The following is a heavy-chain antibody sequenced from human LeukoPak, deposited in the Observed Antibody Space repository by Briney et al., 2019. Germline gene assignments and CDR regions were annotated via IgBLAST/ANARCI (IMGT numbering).Heavy chain of an antibody. D-gene: IGHD2-2*01. V-gene: IGHV1-46*01. CDR2: INPSGGST. CDR1: GYTFTSYY. Sequence: GASVKVSCKASGYTFTSYYMHWVRQAPAQGLEWMGIINPSGGSTSYAQKFQGRVTMTRDTSTSTVYMELSSMRSEDTAVYYCARDRIPATAGYWGQGTLVTVSS. CDR3: ARDRIPATAGY. J-gene: IGHJ4*02.